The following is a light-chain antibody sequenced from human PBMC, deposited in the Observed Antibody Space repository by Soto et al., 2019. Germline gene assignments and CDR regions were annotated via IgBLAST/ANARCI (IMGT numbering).Light chain of an antibody. CDR2: GNI. CDR1: NSNIGAGYD. V-gene: IGLV1-40*01. Sequence: QSVLTQPPSVTGAPGQRVTISCTGSNSNIGAGYDVHWYRQFPGTAPKPLIYGNINRPSGIPDRFSGSKSGTSASLAITGLQAEDEAHYYCHSFDSRLTALLFGGGTKVTVL. J-gene: IGLJ2*01. CDR3: HSFDSRLTALL.